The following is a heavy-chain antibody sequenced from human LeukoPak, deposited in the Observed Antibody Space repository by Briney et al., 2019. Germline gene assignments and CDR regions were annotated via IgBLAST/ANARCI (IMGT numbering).Heavy chain of an antibody. J-gene: IGHJ4*02. CDR1: GYSFTNYW. CDR3: ATSNQHEGRSWLPLDY. V-gene: IGHV5-51*01. Sequence: GESLKISCKGSGYSFTNYWIGWVRQMPGKGLEWMGIIYPGDSDTRYSPSFQGQVTISADKSISTAYLQWSSLKASDTAMYCCATSNQHEGRSWLPLDYWGQGTLVTVSS. CDR2: IYPGDSDT. D-gene: IGHD6-13*01.